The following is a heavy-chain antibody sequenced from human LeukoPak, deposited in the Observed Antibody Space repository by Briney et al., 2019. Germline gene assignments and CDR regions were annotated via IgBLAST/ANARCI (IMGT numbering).Heavy chain of an antibody. CDR3: ATGGYYYGSGFSYVDY. CDR1: GYTLTELS. CDR2: FDPEDGET. Sequence: ASVKVSCKVSGYTLTELSMHWVRQAPGKGLEWMGVFDPEDGETIYAQKFQGRVTMTEDTSTDTAYMELSSLRSEDTAVYYCATGGYYYGSGFSYVDYWGQGTLVTVSS. J-gene: IGHJ4*02. V-gene: IGHV1-24*01. D-gene: IGHD3-10*01.